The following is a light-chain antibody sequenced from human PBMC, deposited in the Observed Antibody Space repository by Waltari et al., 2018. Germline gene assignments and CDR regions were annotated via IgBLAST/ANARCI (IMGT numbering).Light chain of an antibody. J-gene: IGKJ1*01. CDR1: QSVSSN. V-gene: IGKV3-15*01. CDR2: GAS. CDR3: QQYNDWPPT. Sequence: DIVMTQSPATLSVSPGERATLSCRASQSVSSNLAWYQQKPGQAPRLLIYGASTRATGIPSTFSGSGSGTEFTLTISSLQSEDFAVYHCQQYNDWPPTFGQGTKVEI.